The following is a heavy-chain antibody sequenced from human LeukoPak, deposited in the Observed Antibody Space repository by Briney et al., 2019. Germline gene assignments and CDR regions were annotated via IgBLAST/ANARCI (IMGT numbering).Heavy chain of an antibody. V-gene: IGHV3-7*05. J-gene: IGHJ3*02. CDR3: ARYGGSFHAFDI. CDR2: IKLDGSEK. CDR1: GFTFTSYW. Sequence: GGSLRLSCAASGFTFTSYWMTWFRQAPGKGPEWVASIKLDGSEKYYVGSVKGRFTISRDNANNSLYLQMNSRRAEDTAVYFCARYGGSFHAFDIWGQGTMVTVSS. D-gene: IGHD1-26*01.